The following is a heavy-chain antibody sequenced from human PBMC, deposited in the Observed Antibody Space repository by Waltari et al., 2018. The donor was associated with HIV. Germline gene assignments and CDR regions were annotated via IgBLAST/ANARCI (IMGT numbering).Heavy chain of an antibody. D-gene: IGHD1-26*01. CDR2: IRSIGDTT. CDR3: AKDSMGAIDVEDYFDF. V-gene: IGHV3-23*01. CDR1: GFIFSNYA. J-gene: IGHJ4*02. Sequence: EVQLLESGGGLVQPGGSLRLSCATSGFIFSNYAMSWVRQVPGKGLEWVSTIRSIGDTTYYADALKGRFTTTRANSKDTLYLQMNSLRAEDTAVYYCAKDSMGAIDVEDYFDFWGQGTLVTVSS.